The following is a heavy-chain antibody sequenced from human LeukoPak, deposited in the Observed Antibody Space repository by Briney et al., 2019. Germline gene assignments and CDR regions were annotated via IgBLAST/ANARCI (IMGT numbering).Heavy chain of an antibody. CDR3: ARGGGYCTNGVCQIDDPYYYYYMDV. D-gene: IGHD2-8*01. J-gene: IGHJ6*03. V-gene: IGHV3-30*02. Sequence: GGSLRLSCAASGFTFSSCGMHWVRQAPGKGLEGVAFIRYDGSNKYYADSVKGRVIISRDNSKNTLYLEMNSLRAEDTAVYYCARGGGYCTNGVCQIDDPYYYYYMDVWGKGTTVTVSS. CDR2: IRYDGSNK. CDR1: GFTFSSCG.